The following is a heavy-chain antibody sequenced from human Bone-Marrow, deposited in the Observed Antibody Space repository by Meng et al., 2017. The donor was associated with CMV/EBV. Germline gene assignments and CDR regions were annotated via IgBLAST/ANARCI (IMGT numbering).Heavy chain of an antibody. CDR2: IIPILRVV. Sequence: SVKVSCKASGGTFSSYAISWVRQAPGQGLEWMGGIIPILRVVNYAQKFQGRVTITADKSTSTAYMELSSLRSEDTAVYYCARVIGVPAYYYYDMDVCGQGTTVTVSS. CDR1: GGTFSSYA. J-gene: IGHJ6*02. D-gene: IGHD2-2*01. CDR3: ARVIGVPAYYYYDMDV. V-gene: IGHV1-69*10.